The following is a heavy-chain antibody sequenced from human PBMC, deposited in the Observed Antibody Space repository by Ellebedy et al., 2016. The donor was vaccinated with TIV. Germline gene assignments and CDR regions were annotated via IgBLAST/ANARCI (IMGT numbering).Heavy chain of an antibody. CDR2: IYQTEST. Sequence: SETLSLXXSVSGFSISSGYYWAWIRQSPGRGLEWMTTIYQTESTYYSPSLKSRLTVSVDMSKNQFSLHLRSVTAADSAVYYCARGTDWFDPWGSGILVTVSS. J-gene: IGHJ5*02. CDR3: ARGTDWFDP. V-gene: IGHV4-38-2*02. CDR1: GFSISSGYY.